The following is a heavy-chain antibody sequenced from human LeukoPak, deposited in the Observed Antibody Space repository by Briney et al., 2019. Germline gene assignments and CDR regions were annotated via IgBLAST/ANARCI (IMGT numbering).Heavy chain of an antibody. CDR1: GYIFTSYA. CDR3: ARTPRDDFRSGYYTDYYYYGMDV. J-gene: IGHJ6*02. V-gene: IGHV1-3*01. CDR2: INAGNGNT. Sequence: GASVNVSCTASGYIFTSYAMHWVRQAPGQRLEWMGWINAGNGNTKYSQKFQGRVTITRDTSASTAYMELSSLRYEDTAVYYCARTPRDDFRSGYYTDYYYYGMDVWGQGTTVTVSS. D-gene: IGHD3-3*01.